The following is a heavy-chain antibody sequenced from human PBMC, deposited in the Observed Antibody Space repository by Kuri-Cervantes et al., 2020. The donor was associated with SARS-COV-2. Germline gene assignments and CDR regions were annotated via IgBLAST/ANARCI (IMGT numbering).Heavy chain of an antibody. CDR1: GYTFTSYD. D-gene: IGHD6-19*01. Sequence: ASVKVSCKASGYTFTSYDINWVRQATGQGLEWMGWMNPNSGNTGCAQKFQGRVTMTRNTSISTAYMELSSLRSEDTAVYYCAREGAVHIAVAGTGWFDPWGQGTLVTVSS. CDR3: AREGAVHIAVAGTGWFDP. V-gene: IGHV1-8*01. J-gene: IGHJ5*02. CDR2: MNPNSGNT.